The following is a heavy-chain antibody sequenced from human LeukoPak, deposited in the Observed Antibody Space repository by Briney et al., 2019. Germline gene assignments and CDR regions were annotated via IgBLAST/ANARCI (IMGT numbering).Heavy chain of an antibody. Sequence: PGGSLRPSCEASGLTFSNYAMSWFRQAPGKGLEWVSAISASGGNTYYADSVKGRFTISRDNSKNTLYLQMNSLRAEDTAVYYCGEVQSGNKFDYWGRGTQVTVSS. J-gene: IGHJ4*02. CDR1: GLTFSNYA. CDR2: ISASGGNT. CDR3: GEVQSGNKFDY. D-gene: IGHD1-1*01. V-gene: IGHV3-23*01.